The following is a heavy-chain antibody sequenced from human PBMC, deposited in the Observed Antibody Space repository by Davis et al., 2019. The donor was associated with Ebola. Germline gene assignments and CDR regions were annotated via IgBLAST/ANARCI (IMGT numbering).Heavy chain of an antibody. V-gene: IGHV4-4*02. D-gene: IGHD3-22*01. CDR2: IYHSGST. CDR1: GGSISSSNW. CDR3: ARVPDYYDSRGYGPLYYGMDV. Sequence: SETLSLTCAVSGGSISSSNWWSWVRQPPGKGLEWIGEIYHSGSTNYNPSLKRRVTIAVDKSKNQFPLRLSSVTAADTAVYYCARVPDYYDSRGYGPLYYGMDVWGQGTTVIVS. J-gene: IGHJ6*02.